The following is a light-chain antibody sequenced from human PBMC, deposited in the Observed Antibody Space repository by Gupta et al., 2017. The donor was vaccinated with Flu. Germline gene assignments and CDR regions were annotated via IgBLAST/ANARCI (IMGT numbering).Light chain of an antibody. V-gene: IGLV3-21*02. CDR3: QVWDSTSDHSWV. Sequence: GNNIGSKSVHWYQQRPGQAPVLLVCDDSDRPSGIPERFSGSNSGNTATLTISRVEAGDEADYYCQVWDSTSDHSWVFGGGTKLTVL. CDR2: DDS. CDR1: NIGSKS. J-gene: IGLJ3*02.